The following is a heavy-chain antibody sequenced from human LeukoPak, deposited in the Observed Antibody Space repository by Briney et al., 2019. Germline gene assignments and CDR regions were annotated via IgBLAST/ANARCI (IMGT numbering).Heavy chain of an antibody. Sequence: GGSLRLSCAASGFIFSDYNMHWVRQAPGKGLEWVSYINHSGRTISYADSVKGRFTISRDNARNSLYLQMNSLRDDDTAVYFCARPSSGAYDYWGQGTLVTVSS. CDR3: ARPSSGAYDY. D-gene: IGHD1-26*01. CDR2: INHSGRTI. CDR1: GFIFSDYN. J-gene: IGHJ4*02. V-gene: IGHV3-48*02.